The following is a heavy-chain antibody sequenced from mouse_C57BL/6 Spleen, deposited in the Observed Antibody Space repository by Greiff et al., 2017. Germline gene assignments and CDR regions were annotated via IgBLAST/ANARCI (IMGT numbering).Heavy chain of an antibody. Sequence: QVQLQQSGAELVKPGASVKISCKASGYAFSSYWMHWVKQRPGQGLEWIGQIYPGDGDTNYNGKFKGKATLTADKSSSTAYMQLSSLTAEDSAVYCGGGYGNYLGFADWGKGTLVTVSA. CDR2: IYPGDGDT. CDR3: GGYGNYLGFAD. V-gene: IGHV1-80*01. CDR1: GYAFSSYW. D-gene: IGHD2-1*01. J-gene: IGHJ3*01.